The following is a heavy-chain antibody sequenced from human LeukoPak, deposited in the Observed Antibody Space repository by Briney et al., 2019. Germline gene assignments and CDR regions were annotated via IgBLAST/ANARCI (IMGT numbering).Heavy chain of an antibody. CDR1: GGSISSSSYY. Sequence: PSETLSLTCTVSGGSISSSSYYWGWIRQPPGKGLEWIGSIYYSGSTYYNPSLKSRVTISVDTSKNQFSLKLSSVTAADTAVYYCARDRPGGYIDYWGQGTLVTVSS. J-gene: IGHJ4*02. CDR2: IYYSGST. CDR3: ARDRPGGYIDY. V-gene: IGHV4-39*07. D-gene: IGHD2-15*01.